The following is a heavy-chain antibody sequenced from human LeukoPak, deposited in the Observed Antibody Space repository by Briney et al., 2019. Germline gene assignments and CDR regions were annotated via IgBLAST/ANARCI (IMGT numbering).Heavy chain of an antibody. J-gene: IGHJ4*02. CDR2: IYYSGST. V-gene: IGHV4-39*07. CDR3: ARGVGFGELTTNDDDY. CDR1: GGSISSSSYY. D-gene: IGHD3-10*01. Sequence: SETLSLTCTVSGGSISSSSYYWGWIRQPPGKGREWIGSIYYSGSTYYNPSLKSRVTISVDTSKNQFSLKLSSVTAADTAVYYCARGVGFGELTTNDDDYWGQGTLVTVSS.